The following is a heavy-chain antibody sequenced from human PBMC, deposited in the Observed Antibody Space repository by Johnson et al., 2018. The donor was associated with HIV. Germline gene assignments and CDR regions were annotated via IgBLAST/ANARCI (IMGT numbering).Heavy chain of an antibody. CDR3: AKGVVGATGGAFDI. V-gene: IGHV3-NL1*01. CDR2: LFSGGST. D-gene: IGHD1-26*01. J-gene: IGHJ3*02. CDR1: GFTFSTYG. Sequence: VQLVESGGGVVQPGRSLRLSCVASGFTFSTYGMHWVRQAPGKGLEWVSVLFSGGSTYYADSVKGRFTISRANSKNTLYLQMNSLRAEDTAVYYCAKGVVGATGGAFDIGGQGTMVTVSS.